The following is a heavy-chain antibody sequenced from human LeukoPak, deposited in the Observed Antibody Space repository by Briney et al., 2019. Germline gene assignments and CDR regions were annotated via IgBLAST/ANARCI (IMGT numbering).Heavy chain of an antibody. CDR1: GFTFSSYG. CDR2: ISYDGSNK. J-gene: IGHJ5*02. D-gene: IGHD6-6*01. V-gene: IGHV3-30*03. Sequence: GGSLRLSCAASGFTFSSYGMHWVRQAPGKGLEWVAVISYDGSNKYYADSVKGRFTISRDNSKNTLYLQMNSLRAEDTAIYYCARDRGSGSSGLRWFDPWGQGTLVTVSS. CDR3: ARDRGSGSSGLRWFDP.